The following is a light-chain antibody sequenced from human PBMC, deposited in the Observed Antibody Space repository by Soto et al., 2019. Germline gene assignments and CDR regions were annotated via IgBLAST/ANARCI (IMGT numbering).Light chain of an antibody. Sequence: DFQMTQSPSTLSASVGDRVTITCRASQNIRSRLAWFQQKPGKALKLLIYDASSLESGVPQRFSGSGSGTEFTLTISCLQSEDFATYYCQQYYSFPPTFGGGTKVDI. CDR3: QQYYSFPPT. CDR1: QNIRSR. CDR2: DAS. V-gene: IGKV1-5*01. J-gene: IGKJ4*01.